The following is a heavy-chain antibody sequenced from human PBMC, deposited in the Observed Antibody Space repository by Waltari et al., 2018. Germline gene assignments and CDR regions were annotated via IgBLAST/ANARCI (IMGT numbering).Heavy chain of an antibody. V-gene: IGHV3-13*01. J-gene: IGHJ3*02. CDR1: GFTFSSYD. CDR3: ATDSRGSGDAFDI. D-gene: IGHD2-2*01. Sequence: EVQLVESGGGLVQPGGSLRLSCAASGFTFSSYDMHWVRQATGKGLECVSAIGTAGDTYYPGSVKGRFTISRENAKNSLYLQMNSLRAEDTAVYYCATDSRGSGDAFDIWGQGTMVTVSS. CDR2: IGTAGDT.